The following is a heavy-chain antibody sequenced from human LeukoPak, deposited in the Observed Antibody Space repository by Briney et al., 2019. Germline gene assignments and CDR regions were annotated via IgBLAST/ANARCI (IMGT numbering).Heavy chain of an antibody. CDR2: IKSKTDGGTT. CDR3: TTDWAGIGDH. CDR1: GFNFCHAW. V-gene: IGHV3-15*05. D-gene: IGHD6-13*01. Sequence: GGSLRLSCGDSGFNFCHAWMSWIRQAPGKGLEWVGRIKSKTDGGTTDYAAPVKGRFTVSRDDSKNTLYLEMNSLKTEDTAVYYCTTDWAGIGDHWGQGTLVTVSS. J-gene: IGHJ4*02.